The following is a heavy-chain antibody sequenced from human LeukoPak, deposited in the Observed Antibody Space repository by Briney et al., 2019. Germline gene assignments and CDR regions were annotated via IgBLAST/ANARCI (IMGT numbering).Heavy chain of an antibody. D-gene: IGHD1-1*01. Sequence: ASVKVSCKASGYTFNSYGINWVRQAPGQGLEWMGWISTYTGNTNYAQKLQGRVTITTATSTSTAYMELRSLRSDDTAFYYCARGTTGSHDAFDIWGQGTMVTVSS. J-gene: IGHJ3*02. CDR3: ARGTTGSHDAFDI. V-gene: IGHV1-18*01. CDR1: GYTFNSYG. CDR2: ISTYTGNT.